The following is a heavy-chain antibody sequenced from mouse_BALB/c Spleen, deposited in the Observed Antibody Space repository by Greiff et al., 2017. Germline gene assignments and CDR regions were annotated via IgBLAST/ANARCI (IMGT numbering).Heavy chain of an antibody. CDR1: GFSLTSYG. CDR3: AKGRGYYAMDY. Sequence: VKLVESGPGLVAPSQSLSITCTVSGFSLTSYGVSWVRQPPGKGLEWLGVICGDGGTNYHSALISRLTISKDNSKSQVLFNLNSLQTDDTATYYCAKGRGYYAMDYWGQGTSVTVSS. V-gene: IGHV2-3*01. CDR2: ICGDGGT. J-gene: IGHJ4*01.